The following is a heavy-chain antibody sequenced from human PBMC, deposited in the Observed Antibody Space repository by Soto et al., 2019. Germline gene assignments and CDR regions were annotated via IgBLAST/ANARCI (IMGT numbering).Heavy chain of an antibody. J-gene: IGHJ4*02. CDR3: ARSCSSTSCPFDY. V-gene: IGHV4-39*01. CDR1: GGSTNSRSDY. D-gene: IGHD2-2*01. CDR2: VYYSGST. Sequence: SETLSLTCTVSGGSTNSRSDYWGWIRQPPGKGLEWIGSVYYSGSTHDNPSLQSRVTISVDTSKNQLSLKLSPVTAADTAVYYCARSCSSTSCPFDYWGQGTLVTVSS.